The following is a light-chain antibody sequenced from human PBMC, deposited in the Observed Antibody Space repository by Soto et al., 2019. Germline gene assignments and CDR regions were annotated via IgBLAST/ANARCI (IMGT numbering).Light chain of an antibody. CDR2: AAS. Sequence: DIQMTQSPSSLSASVGDRVTITCRASQSISSYLNWYQQKPGQAPKLLIYAASSLQSGVPSRFSGSGSGTDFPLTISSPQPDDFATYYCQQSYRTSWTLGQGNKVEIK. V-gene: IGKV1-39*01. CDR1: QSISSY. CDR3: QQSYRTSWT. J-gene: IGKJ1*01.